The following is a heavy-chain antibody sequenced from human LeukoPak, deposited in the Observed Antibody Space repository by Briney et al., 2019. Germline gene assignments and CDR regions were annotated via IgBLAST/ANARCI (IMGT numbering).Heavy chain of an antibody. J-gene: IGHJ1*01. CDR3: AGSSGFIPYH. Sequence: PGGSLRLSRIGSGFSFSNFWMNWVRQAPGKGLEWVAIIKQDGSEEYYVDSVKGRLIISRDNAKNSLSLQMNSLRVEDSAVYFCAGSSGFIPYHWGQGTLVTVSS. D-gene: IGHD3-10*01. CDR1: GFSFSNFW. CDR2: IKQDGSEE. V-gene: IGHV3-7*01.